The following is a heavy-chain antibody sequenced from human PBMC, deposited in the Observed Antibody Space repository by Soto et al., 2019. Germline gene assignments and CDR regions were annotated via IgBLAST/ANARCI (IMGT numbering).Heavy chain of an antibody. D-gene: IGHD6-19*01. CDR1: GGSISGSY. Sequence: SETLSLTGSVSGGSISGSYLSWIRQSPGKGLEWLVYCYYTGSTNYSPSLRSRVSISVDTSKNEFSLRLSSVTAADTAVYSCARSVAVPGAHIDYWGQGTQVTVSS. CDR2: CYYTGST. V-gene: IGHV4-59*01. J-gene: IGHJ4*02. CDR3: ARSVAVPGAHIDY.